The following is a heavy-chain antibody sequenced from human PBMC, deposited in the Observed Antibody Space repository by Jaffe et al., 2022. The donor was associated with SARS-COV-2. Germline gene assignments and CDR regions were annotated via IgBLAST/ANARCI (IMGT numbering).Heavy chain of an antibody. D-gene: IGHD2-2*03. V-gene: IGHV3-53*01. Sequence: EVQLVESGGGLIQPGGSLRLSCAASGFTVSSNYMTWVRQAPGKGLEWVSGIYSDGRTYYADSVKGRFTISRGDSRNTLYLQLSSLRAEDTAVYYCARGPWMSAFDIWGQGTMVTVSS. J-gene: IGHJ3*02. CDR3: ARGPWMSAFDI. CDR1: GFTVSSNY. CDR2: IYSDGRT.